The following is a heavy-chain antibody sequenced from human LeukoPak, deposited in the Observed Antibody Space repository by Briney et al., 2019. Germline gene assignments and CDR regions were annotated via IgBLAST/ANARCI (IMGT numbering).Heavy chain of an antibody. D-gene: IGHD1-1*01. Sequence: PSETLSLTCAVSGGSISSSNWWSWVRQPPGKGLEWIGEIYHSGSTNYNPSLKSRVTISVDTSKNQFSLKLSSVTAADTAVYYCARRFARLERPVSAFDIWGQGTMVTVSS. CDR1: GGSISSSNW. V-gene: IGHV4-4*02. CDR3: ARRFARLERPVSAFDI. J-gene: IGHJ3*02. CDR2: IYHSGST.